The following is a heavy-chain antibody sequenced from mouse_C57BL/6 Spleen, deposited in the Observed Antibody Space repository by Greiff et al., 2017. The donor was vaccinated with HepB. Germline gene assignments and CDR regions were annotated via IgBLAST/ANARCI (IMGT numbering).Heavy chain of an antibody. CDR3: ARSAYYSNYDAWFAY. CDR1: GYSFTDYN. J-gene: IGHJ3*01. D-gene: IGHD2-5*01. V-gene: IGHV1-39*01. Sequence: VQLKQSGPELVKPGASVKISCKASGYSFTDYNMNWVKQSNGKSLEWIGVINPNYGTTSYNQKFKGKATLTVDQSSSTAYMQLNSLTSEDSAVYYCARSAYYSNYDAWFAYWGQGTLVTVSA. CDR2: INPNYGTT.